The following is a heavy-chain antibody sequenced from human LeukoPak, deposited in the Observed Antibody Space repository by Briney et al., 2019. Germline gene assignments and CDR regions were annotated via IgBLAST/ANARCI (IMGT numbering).Heavy chain of an antibody. Sequence: SVKVSCKASGGTFSSYAISWVRQAPGQGLEWMGRIIPILGIANYAQKFQGRVTITADKSTSTAYMELSSLGSEDTAVYYCARGNIAAAGNAFDIWGQGTMVTVSS. J-gene: IGHJ3*02. CDR2: IIPILGIA. CDR3: ARGNIAAAGNAFDI. CDR1: GGTFSSYA. D-gene: IGHD6-13*01. V-gene: IGHV1-69*04.